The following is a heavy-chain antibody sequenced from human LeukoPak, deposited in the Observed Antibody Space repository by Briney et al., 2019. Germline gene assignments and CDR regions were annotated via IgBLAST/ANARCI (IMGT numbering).Heavy chain of an antibody. V-gene: IGHV4-39*01. CDR3: ARQIRPTEENEYYYYGMDV. Sequence: SETLSLTCTVSGGSISSSSYYWGWIRQPPGKGLEWIGSIYYSGSTYYNPSLKSRVTISVDTSKNQFSLKLSSVTAADTAVYYCARQIRPTEENEYYYYGMDVWGQGTTVTVSS. J-gene: IGHJ6*02. D-gene: IGHD1-1*01. CDR1: GGSISSSSYY. CDR2: IYYSGST.